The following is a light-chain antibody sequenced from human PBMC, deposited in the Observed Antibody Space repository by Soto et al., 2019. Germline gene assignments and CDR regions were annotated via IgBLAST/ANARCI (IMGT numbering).Light chain of an antibody. V-gene: IGLV2-23*02. CDR1: SSDVGSYNL. Sequence: QSVLTQPASVSGSPGQSITISCTGTSSDVGSYNLVSWYQQHPGKAPKLMIYGVNKRPSGVSNRFSGSKSGNTASLTTSGLQAEDEADYYCCSYAGISTFYVFGTGTKVTVL. CDR2: GVN. CDR3: CSYAGISTFYV. J-gene: IGLJ1*01.